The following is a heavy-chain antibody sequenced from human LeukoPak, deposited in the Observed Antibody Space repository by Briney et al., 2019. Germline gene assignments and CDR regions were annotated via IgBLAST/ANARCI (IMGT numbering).Heavy chain of an antibody. D-gene: IGHD1/OR15-1a*01. J-gene: IGHJ4*02. V-gene: IGHV3-21*04. Sequence: GGSLRLSCAASGFTFSSYSMNWVRQAPGKGLEWVSSISSSSSYIYYADSVKGRFTISRDNSRNTLYLQMNSLRAEDTAVYYCAKYEQAYFDYWGQGTLVTVSP. CDR1: GFTFSSYS. CDR2: ISSSSSYI. CDR3: AKYEQAYFDY.